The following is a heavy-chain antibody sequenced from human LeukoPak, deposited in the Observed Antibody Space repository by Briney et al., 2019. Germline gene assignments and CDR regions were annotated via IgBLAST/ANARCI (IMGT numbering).Heavy chain of an antibody. Sequence: GESLKISCKGSGYSFTRYWIGWVRQMPGKGLEWMGIIYPGDSDTRYSPSFQGQVTISADKSISTAYLQWSSLKASDTAMYYCARGPHCSSTSCLPYWYFDLWGRGTLVTVSS. J-gene: IGHJ2*01. V-gene: IGHV5-51*01. CDR3: ARGPHCSSTSCLPYWYFDL. D-gene: IGHD2-2*01. CDR2: IYPGDSDT. CDR1: GYSFTRYW.